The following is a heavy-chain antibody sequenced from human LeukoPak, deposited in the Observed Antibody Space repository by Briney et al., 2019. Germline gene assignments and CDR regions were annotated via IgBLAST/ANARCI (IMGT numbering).Heavy chain of an antibody. CDR3: ARLYGSGSYFADYYYGMDV. CDR1: GGSISSYY. V-gene: IGHV4-59*08. CDR2: IHYSGST. D-gene: IGHD3-10*01. Sequence: SETLSLTCTVSGGSISSYYWSWIRQPPGKGLEWIGYIHYSGSTNYNPSLKSRVTISVDTSKNRFSLKLSSVTAADTAVYYCARLYGSGSYFADYYYGMDVWGQGTTVTVSS. J-gene: IGHJ6*02.